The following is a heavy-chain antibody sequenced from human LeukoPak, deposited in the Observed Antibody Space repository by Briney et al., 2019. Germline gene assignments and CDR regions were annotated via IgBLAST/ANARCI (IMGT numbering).Heavy chain of an antibody. D-gene: IGHD1-26*01. V-gene: IGHV3-23*01. J-gene: IGHJ4*02. CDR1: GGSVSSDIY. Sequence: SSETLSLTCIVSGGSVSSDIYHWSWIRQAPGKGLEWVSAISDSGGRTYYADSVKGRFTISRDNSKNTLYLQMNSLRAEDTAVYYCAKDEYSGSLFHYWGQGTLVTVSS. CDR2: ISDSGGRT. CDR3: AKDEYSGSLFHY.